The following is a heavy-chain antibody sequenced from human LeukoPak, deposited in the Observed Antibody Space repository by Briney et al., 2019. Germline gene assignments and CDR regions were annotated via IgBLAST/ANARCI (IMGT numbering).Heavy chain of an antibody. CDR3: VRDGDLSTGWYRGPHRS. J-gene: IGHJ5*02. CDR1: RFNLGHYW. V-gene: IGHV3-7*01. D-gene: IGHD3-22*01. CDR2: IKQDEGEK. Sequence: GGSLRLSCVASRFNLGHYWMSWVRQAPGKGLEWVANIKQDEGEKYYVDSVKGRFTISRGNVKNSVYLQMNGLRVEDTAVYFCVRDGDLSTGWYRGPHRSWGQGTLVTVSS.